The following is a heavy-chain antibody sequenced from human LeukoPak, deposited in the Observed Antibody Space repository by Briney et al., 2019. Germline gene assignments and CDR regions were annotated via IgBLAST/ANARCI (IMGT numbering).Heavy chain of an antibody. J-gene: IGHJ3*02. V-gene: IGHV3-23*01. CDR2: ISRSGST. Sequence: GGSLRLSCAASGFTFSAYDMRWVRQAPGKGPEWVSGISRSGSTYYRDSVKGRFTISRDNYKNTLYLQMNSLRAEDTAVYYCAKGGYFAFDIWGQGTMVTVSS. CDR3: AKGGYFAFDI. CDR1: GFTFSAYD. D-gene: IGHD2-2*03.